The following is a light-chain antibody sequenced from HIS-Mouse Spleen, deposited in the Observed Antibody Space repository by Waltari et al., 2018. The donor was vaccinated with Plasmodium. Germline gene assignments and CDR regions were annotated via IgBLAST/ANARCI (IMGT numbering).Light chain of an antibody. CDR1: QSVSSN. V-gene: IGKV3-15*01. J-gene: IGKJ3*01. CDR2: GVS. Sequence: EIVMTQSPATLSVSPGERATLSCRASQSVSSNLAWYQQKPGQAPRLLIYGVSTRATGIPARFSVSGSGTEFTLTISSLQSEDFAVYYCQQYTNLVFTFGPWTKVDI. CDR3: QQYTNLVFT.